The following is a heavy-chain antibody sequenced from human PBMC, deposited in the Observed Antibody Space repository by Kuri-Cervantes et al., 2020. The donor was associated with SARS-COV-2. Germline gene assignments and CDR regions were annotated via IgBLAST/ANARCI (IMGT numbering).Heavy chain of an antibody. CDR2: IYYSGST. CDR3: ARLSFGASGYYYYMAV. V-gene: IGHV4-59*11. J-gene: IGHJ6*03. D-gene: IGHD3-3*01. Sequence: SETLSLTCTVSGGSISSRYWSWIRQPPGKGLGWIGYIYYSGSTNYNPSLKSRVTISVDTSKNQFSLKLSSVTAADTAVYYCARLSFGASGYYYYMAVWGKGTTVTVSS. CDR1: GGSISSRY.